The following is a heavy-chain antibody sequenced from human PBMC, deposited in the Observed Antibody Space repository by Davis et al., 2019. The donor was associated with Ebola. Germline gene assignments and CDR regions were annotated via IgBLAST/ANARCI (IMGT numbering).Heavy chain of an antibody. Sequence: AASVKVSCKASGGTFSSYAISWVRQAPGQGLEWMGRIIPILGIANYAQKFQGRVTITADKSTSTAYMELSSLRSEDTAVYYCARDIVVVPAAIRKITGTTLGWFDPWGQGTLVTVSS. D-gene: IGHD2-2*01. V-gene: IGHV1-69*04. CDR1: GGTFSSYA. J-gene: IGHJ5*02. CDR3: ARDIVVVPAAIRKITGTTLGWFDP. CDR2: IIPILGIA.